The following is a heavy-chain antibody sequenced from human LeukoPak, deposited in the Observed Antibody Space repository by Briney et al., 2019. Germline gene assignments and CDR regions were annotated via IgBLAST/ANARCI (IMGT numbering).Heavy chain of an antibody. J-gene: IGHJ4*02. Sequence: GGSLRLSCAASGFTFSNVWMSWVRQVPEKGLEWVGRIISISGGGTSDYPAPVKGRFTISRDDSKNTVYLQMNSLKTEDTAVYYCTTHRGEWVLDSWGQGTLVTVSS. CDR1: GFTFSNVW. D-gene: IGHD3-16*01. V-gene: IGHV3-15*01. CDR3: TTHRGEWVLDS. CDR2: IISISGGGTS.